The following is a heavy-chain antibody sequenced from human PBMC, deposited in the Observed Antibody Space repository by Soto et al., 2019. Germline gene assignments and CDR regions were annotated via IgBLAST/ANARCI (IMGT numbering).Heavy chain of an antibody. Sequence: KVSCKASGYTFTGYYMHWVRQAPGQGLEWMGWINPNSGGTNYAQKFQGWVTMTRDTSISTAYMELSRLRSDDTAVYYCARAGYGSGSYFYGMDVWGQGTTVTVSS. CDR2: INPNSGGT. J-gene: IGHJ6*02. V-gene: IGHV1-2*04. D-gene: IGHD3-10*01. CDR3: ARAGYGSGSYFYGMDV. CDR1: GYTFTGYY.